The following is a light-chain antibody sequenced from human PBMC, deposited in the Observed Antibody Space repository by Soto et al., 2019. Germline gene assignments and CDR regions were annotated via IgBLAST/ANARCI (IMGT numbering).Light chain of an antibody. V-gene: IGLV2-14*01. CDR3: SSYTSSRTLYV. CDR1: SSDVGGYNY. Sequence: QSVLTQPASVSWCPGQSITISCTGTSSDVGGYNYVSWYQQHPGKAPKLMIYDVSNRPSGVSNRFSGSKSGNTASLTISGLQAEDEADYYCSSYTSSRTLYVFGTGTKVTVL. CDR2: DVS. J-gene: IGLJ1*01.